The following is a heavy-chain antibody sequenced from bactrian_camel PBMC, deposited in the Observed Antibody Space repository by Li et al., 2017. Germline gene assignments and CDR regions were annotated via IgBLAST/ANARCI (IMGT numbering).Heavy chain of an antibody. J-gene: IGHJ4*01. Sequence: VQLVESGGGLVQPGGSLRLSCAASGFTFSTYAMSWVRQSPGKGLERVSFISPDSGFTYYSDSVKGRFTISRDNAKNTLYLQLNSLKTEDTAMYYCTKGLSVNPQAAGTIRGQGTQVTVS. CDR2: ISPDSGFT. CDR1: GFTFSTYA. V-gene: IGHV3S31*01. CDR3: TKGLSVNPQAAGTI. D-gene: IGHD6*01.